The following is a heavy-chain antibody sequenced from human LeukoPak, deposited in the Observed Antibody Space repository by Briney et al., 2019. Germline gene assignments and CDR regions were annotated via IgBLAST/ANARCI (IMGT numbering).Heavy chain of an antibody. CDR3: ARLSSSLRCMDV. Sequence: GASVKVSCKASGYTFTGYYMHWVRQAPGQGLEWMGIINPSGGSTNYAQKLQGRVTMTTDTSTSTAYMELRSLRSDDTAVYYCARLSSSLRCMDVWGKGTTVTVSS. CDR2: INPSGGST. CDR1: GYTFTGYY. V-gene: IGHV1-46*01. J-gene: IGHJ6*03. D-gene: IGHD6-13*01.